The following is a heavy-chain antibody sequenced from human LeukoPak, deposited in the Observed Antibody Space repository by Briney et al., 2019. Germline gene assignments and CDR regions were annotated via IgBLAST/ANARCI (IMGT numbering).Heavy chain of an antibody. CDR1: GLTFRSYA. Sequence: GGSLRLSCSASGLTFRSYAMHWVRQAPGKGLECVSGITGNGGGTFYADSVKGRFTISRDNFKNTLYLQMSSLRAEDTAVYYCARDPEKNYYGSGSYQPPFDPWGQGTLVTVSS. J-gene: IGHJ5*02. CDR2: ITGNGGGT. V-gene: IGHV3-64D*06. CDR3: ARDPEKNYYGSGSYQPPFDP. D-gene: IGHD3-10*01.